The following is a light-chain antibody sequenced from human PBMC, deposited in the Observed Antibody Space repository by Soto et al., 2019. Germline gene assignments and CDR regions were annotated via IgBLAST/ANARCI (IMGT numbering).Light chain of an antibody. Sequence: DIVLTQSPDSLTVSLGERATITCKSSQSVSDTSEDKIYVAWYQQKTGQTPRLLVYWASTREYGVPDRFTGSGSGTDFTLTISSLQAEDVATYYCQQYSTIPYTFGQGTKLDLK. CDR3: QQYSTIPYT. CDR1: QSVSDTSEDKIY. CDR2: WAS. V-gene: IGKV4-1*01. J-gene: IGKJ2*01.